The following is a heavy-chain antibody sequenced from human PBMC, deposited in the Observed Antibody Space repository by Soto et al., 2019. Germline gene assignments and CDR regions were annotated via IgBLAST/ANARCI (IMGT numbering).Heavy chain of an antibody. CDR3: VKDRDSNSWPSRDV. CDR2: IIPIFGTA. V-gene: IGHV1-69*13. CDR1: GCTFSSYA. Sequence: GASVKVSCKASGCTFSSYAISWVRQAPGQGLEWMGGIIPIFGTANYAQKFQGRVTITADESTSTAYMELSSLRSEDTAVYYCVKDRDSNSWPSRDVWGPGTTVTVSS. D-gene: IGHD3-22*01. J-gene: IGHJ6*02.